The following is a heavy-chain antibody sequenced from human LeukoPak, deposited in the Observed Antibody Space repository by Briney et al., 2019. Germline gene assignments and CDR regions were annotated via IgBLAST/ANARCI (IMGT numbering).Heavy chain of an antibody. CDR2: INPSGGST. CDR1: GYTFTSYY. D-gene: IGHD4-17*01. V-gene: IGHV1-46*01. Sequence: GASVKVSCKASGYTFTSYYMHWVRQAPEQGLEWMGIINPSGGSTSYAQKFQGRVTMTRDMSTRTDYMELSSLRSEDTAVYYCARQDYGDSAMAGYFDYWGQGTLVTVSS. J-gene: IGHJ4*02. CDR3: ARQDYGDSAMAGYFDY.